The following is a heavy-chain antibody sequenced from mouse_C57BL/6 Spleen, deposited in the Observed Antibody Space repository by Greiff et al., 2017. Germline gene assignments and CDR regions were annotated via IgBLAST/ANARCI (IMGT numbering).Heavy chain of an antibody. V-gene: IGHV1-78*01. CDR2: IYPRGGST. J-gene: IGHJ3*01. CDR1: GYTFTDYN. Sequence: VQLQQSDPALVQPGASVKISCKVSGYTFTDYNINWMKQRPEKGLEWIGYIYPRGGSTKYNEKFKGKATLTADKSSRTASMQLNSLTSEDAAVYFCAIVNVEDPVAYWGQGTLVTVSA. CDR3: AIVNVEDPVAY.